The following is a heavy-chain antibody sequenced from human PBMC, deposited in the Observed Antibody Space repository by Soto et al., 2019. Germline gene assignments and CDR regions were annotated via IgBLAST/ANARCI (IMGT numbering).Heavy chain of an antibody. CDR3: ASSLGFSSSWYVDNEHLDY. V-gene: IGHV1-18*01. Sequence: GASVKVSCKASGYTFTSYGISWVRQAPGQGLEWMGWISAYNGNTNYAQKLQGRVTMTTDTSTSTAYMELRTLRSDDTAVYYCASSLGFSSSWYVDNEHLDYWGQGPLVTVSS. CDR1: GYTFTSYG. J-gene: IGHJ4*02. D-gene: IGHD6-13*01. CDR2: ISAYNGNT.